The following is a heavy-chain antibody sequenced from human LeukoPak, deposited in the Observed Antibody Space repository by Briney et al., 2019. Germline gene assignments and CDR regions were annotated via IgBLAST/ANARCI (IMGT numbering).Heavy chain of an antibody. Sequence: PGGSLRLSCAASGFTFSSYEMNWVRQAPGKGLAWVSYISSSGSTIYYADSVKGRFTISRDNSKNTLYLQMNSLRAEDTAVYYCAKDARITMIGVVRGARPYYFDYWGQGTLVTVSS. CDR2: ISSSGSTI. J-gene: IGHJ4*02. CDR3: AKDARITMIGVVRGARPYYFDY. D-gene: IGHD3-22*01. CDR1: GFTFSSYE. V-gene: IGHV3-48*03.